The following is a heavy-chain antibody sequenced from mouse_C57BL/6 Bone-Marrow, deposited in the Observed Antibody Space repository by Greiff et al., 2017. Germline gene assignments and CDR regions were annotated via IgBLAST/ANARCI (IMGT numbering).Heavy chain of an antibody. D-gene: IGHD4-1*01. J-gene: IGHJ2*01. CDR1: GYTFTSYW. CDR2: IHPAGGDT. V-gene: IGHV1-74*01. Sequence: VQLQQPGAELVKPGASVKMSCKASGYTFTSYWITWVKQRPGQGLEWIGRIHPAGGDTNYNQKCKGKATLTVDKSSSTAYMQLSSLTSEDSAVYYCAIRNWEYFDYWGQGTTLTVSS. CDR3: AIRNWEYFDY.